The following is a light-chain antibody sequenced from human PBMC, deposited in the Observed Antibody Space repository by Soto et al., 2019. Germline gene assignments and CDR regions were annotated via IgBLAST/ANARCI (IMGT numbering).Light chain of an antibody. CDR3: SSWDDNLDAVV. CDR1: SSNIGSNT. Sequence: QSVLTQPPSASGTPGQRVTISCSGSSSNIGSNTVNWYQQLPGTAPKLLIYTNDQRPSGVPDRFSGSRSGTSASLAISGRQFEDEADYHCSSWDDNLDAVVFGAGTKVTVL. J-gene: IGLJ1*01. V-gene: IGLV1-44*01. CDR2: TND.